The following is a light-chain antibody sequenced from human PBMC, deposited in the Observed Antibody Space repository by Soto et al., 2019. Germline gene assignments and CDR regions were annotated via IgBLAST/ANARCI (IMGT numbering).Light chain of an antibody. Sequence: EIVLTQSPGTLSLSPGQRATLSCRASQSVGNYLAWYQQKPGQAPRLLIYGASSRATGVRDTFSGRGSGTDFTLTISRLEPEDFAVYYCQQYRSSPPITFGQGTRLEIK. CDR3: QQYRSSPPIT. V-gene: IGKV3-20*01. CDR1: QSVGNY. J-gene: IGKJ5*01. CDR2: GAS.